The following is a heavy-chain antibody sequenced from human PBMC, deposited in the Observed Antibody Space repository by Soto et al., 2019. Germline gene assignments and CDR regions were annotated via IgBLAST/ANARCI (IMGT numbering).Heavy chain of an antibody. V-gene: IGHV3-7*01. CDR2: IKQDGSEK. CDR3: ARPDAVVVAATLS. D-gene: IGHD2-15*01. Sequence: EVQLVESGGGLVQPGGSLRLSCAASGFTFSSYWMSWVRQAPGKGLEWVANIKQDGSEKYYVDSVKGRFTISRDNAKNSLYLQMNSLRAEDTAVYYCARPDAVVVAATLSWGQGTLVTVSS. J-gene: IGHJ5*02. CDR1: GFTFSSYW.